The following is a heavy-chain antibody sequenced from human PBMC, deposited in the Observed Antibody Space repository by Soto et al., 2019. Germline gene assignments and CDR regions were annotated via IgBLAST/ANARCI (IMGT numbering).Heavy chain of an antibody. CDR1: AGSFSGYY. CDR3: ARALVLSYASGSYLGMDV. CDR2: INHGGST. J-gene: IGHJ6*02. D-gene: IGHD3-10*01. Sequence: QVQLQQWGAGLLKPSETLSLTCAVYAGSFSGYYWSWIRQPPEKGLEWIGEINHGGSTIYNPSLKSRVTISIDTSKNQFTLKLSSVTAADTAVYYCARALVLSYASGSYLGMDVWGQGTTVTVSS. V-gene: IGHV4-34*01.